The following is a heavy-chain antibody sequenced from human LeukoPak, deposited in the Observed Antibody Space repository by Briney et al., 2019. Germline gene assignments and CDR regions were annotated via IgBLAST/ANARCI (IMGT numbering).Heavy chain of an antibody. D-gene: IGHD6-13*01. CDR1: GFTCTDYW. V-gene: IGHV3-7*01. Sequence: GGSLRLSCEVSGFTCTDYWMNWIRQAPGKGPEWVASIRQDGSEKTYVDSVKGRFTISRDNTKNSLSLQLNGLRAEDTAVYYCARDGTAAGLYFDLWGQGTLVTVSS. J-gene: IGHJ4*01. CDR3: ARDGTAAGLYFDL. CDR2: IRQDGSEK.